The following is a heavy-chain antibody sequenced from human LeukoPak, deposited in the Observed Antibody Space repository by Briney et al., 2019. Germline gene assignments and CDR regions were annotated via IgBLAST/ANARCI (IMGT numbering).Heavy chain of an antibody. V-gene: IGHV3-30-3*01. CDR3: ARGYSSGWYYFDY. J-gene: IGHJ4*02. Sequence: GRSLRLSCAAPGFTFSSYAMHWVRQAPGKGLEWVAVISYDGSNKYYADSVKGRFTISRDNSKNTLYLQMNSLRAEDTAVYYCARGYSSGWYYFDYWGQGTLVTVSS. CDR2: ISYDGSNK. CDR1: GFTFSSYA. D-gene: IGHD6-19*01.